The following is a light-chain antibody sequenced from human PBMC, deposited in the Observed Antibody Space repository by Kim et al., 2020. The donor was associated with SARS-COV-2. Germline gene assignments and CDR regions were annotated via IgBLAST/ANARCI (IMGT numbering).Light chain of an antibody. Sequence: STLSESVGDRVTITCRASQSISSWLAWYQQKPGKAPKLLIYKASSLESGVPSRFSGSGSGTEFTLTISSLQPDDFATYYCQHPRWSFGQGTKLEI. CDR3: QHPRWS. CDR1: QSISSW. V-gene: IGKV1-5*03. CDR2: KAS. J-gene: IGKJ2*03.